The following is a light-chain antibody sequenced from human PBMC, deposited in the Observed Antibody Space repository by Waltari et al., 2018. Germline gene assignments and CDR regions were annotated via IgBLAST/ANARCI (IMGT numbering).Light chain of an antibody. CDR3: QQYGSSPWT. CDR1: HSVSSSY. V-gene: IGKV3-20*01. J-gene: IGKJ1*01. CDR2: GAS. Sequence: EIVLTQSPGTLSLSPGERATLSCRASHSVSSSYLAWYQQKPGQAPTVLTHGASNGATGIPDRFSGSGSGTDFTLTISRLEPEDFAVYYCQQYGSSPWTFGQGTKVEIK.